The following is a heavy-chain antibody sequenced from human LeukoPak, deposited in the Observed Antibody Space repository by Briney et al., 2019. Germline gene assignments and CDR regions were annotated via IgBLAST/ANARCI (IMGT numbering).Heavy chain of an antibody. CDR1: GDSVSSNSAA. V-gene: IGHV6-1*01. J-gene: IGHJ4*02. Sequence: SQTLSLTCASSGDSVSSNSAALNWLRQSPSRGLEWLGSTYYRSKWYNDYAVSVKSRITINPDTSKTPFSLQLNSVNLEDTAVYYCETDIGLAAAGWTTDNDYFEYWGQGTLVTVSS. CDR3: ETDIGLAAAGWTTDNDYFEY. CDR2: TYYRSKWYN. D-gene: IGHD6-13*01.